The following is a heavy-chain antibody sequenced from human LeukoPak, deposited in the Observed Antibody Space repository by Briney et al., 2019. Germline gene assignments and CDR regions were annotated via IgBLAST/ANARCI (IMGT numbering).Heavy chain of an antibody. V-gene: IGHV4-39*07. J-gene: IGHJ4*02. CDR3: ARALAGFIAVAGTVDY. CDR1: GGSFSSSSYY. D-gene: IGHD6-19*01. Sequence: PSETLSLTCTVSGGSFSSSSYYWGWIRQPPGKGLEWIGSIYYSGSTYYNPSLKSRVTISVDTSKNQFSLKLSSVTAADTAVYYCARALAGFIAVAGTVDYWGQGTLVTVSS. CDR2: IYYSGST.